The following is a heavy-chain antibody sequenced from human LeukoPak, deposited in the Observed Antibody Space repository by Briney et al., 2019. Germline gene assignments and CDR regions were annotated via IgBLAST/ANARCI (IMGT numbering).Heavy chain of an antibody. Sequence: ASVKVSCKASGYTFTSYYMHWVRQAPGQGLGWRGIINPSGGSTSYEQKFQGRVTMTRDMSTSTVYMELSSLRSEDTAVYYCARLSSSWYEDFDYWGQGTLVTVSS. CDR2: INPSGGST. J-gene: IGHJ4*02. CDR3: ARLSSSWYEDFDY. D-gene: IGHD6-13*01. V-gene: IGHV1-46*01. CDR1: GYTFTSYY.